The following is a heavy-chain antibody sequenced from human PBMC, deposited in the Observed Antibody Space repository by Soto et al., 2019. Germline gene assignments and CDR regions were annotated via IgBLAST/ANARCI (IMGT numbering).Heavy chain of an antibody. CDR1: GGTFSSYT. D-gene: IGHD6-19*01. CDR3: ARGGDIAVAGTPLDY. V-gene: IGHV1-69*02. J-gene: IGHJ4*02. Sequence: QVQLVQSGAEVKKPGSSVKVSCKASGGTFSSYTISWVRQAPEQGLEWMGRIIPILGIANYAQKFQGRVTITADKSTSTAYMELSSLRSEDTAVYYCARGGDIAVAGTPLDYWGQGTLVTVSS. CDR2: IIPILGIA.